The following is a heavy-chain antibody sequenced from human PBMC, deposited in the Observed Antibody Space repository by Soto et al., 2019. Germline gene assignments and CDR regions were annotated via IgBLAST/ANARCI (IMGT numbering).Heavy chain of an antibody. Sequence: QVQLVQSGAEVKKPGASVKVSCKASGYTFTSYAMHWVRQAPGQRLEWMGWINAGNGNTKYSQKFQGRVTITRHTSASTAYMELSSLRSEDTAVYYCARGNRITMVRGVPPYYFDYWGQGTLVTVSS. CDR1: GYTFTSYA. D-gene: IGHD3-10*01. J-gene: IGHJ4*02. V-gene: IGHV1-3*01. CDR3: ARGNRITMVRGVPPYYFDY. CDR2: INAGNGNT.